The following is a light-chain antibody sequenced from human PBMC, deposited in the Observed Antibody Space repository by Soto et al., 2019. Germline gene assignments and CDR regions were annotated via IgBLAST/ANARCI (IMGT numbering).Light chain of an antibody. CDR2: EVS. CDR1: STDFVSYNR. CDR3: CSYAGSSYV. Sequence: QSVLTQPPSVSGSPGQSVTISCTGTSTDFVSYNRVSWYQQPPGTAPKLMIYEVSKRPSGVPDRFSGSKSGNTASLTISGLQAADEADYYCCSYAGSSYVFGTGTKVTVL. V-gene: IGLV2-18*02. J-gene: IGLJ1*01.